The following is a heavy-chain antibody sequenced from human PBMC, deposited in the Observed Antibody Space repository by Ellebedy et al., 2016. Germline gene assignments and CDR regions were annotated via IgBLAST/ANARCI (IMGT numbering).Heavy chain of an antibody. J-gene: IGHJ4*02. D-gene: IGHD3-16*02. V-gene: IGHV3-11*06. Sequence: GESLKISCAASGFTFSDYYMSWIRQAPGKGLEWVSYISSSSYTNYADSVKGRFTISRDNAKNSLYLQMNSLRAEDTAVYYCARGQLRLGELSLAPFDYWGQGTLVTVSS. CDR3: ARGQLRLGELSLAPFDY. CDR2: ISSSSYT. CDR1: GFTFSDYY.